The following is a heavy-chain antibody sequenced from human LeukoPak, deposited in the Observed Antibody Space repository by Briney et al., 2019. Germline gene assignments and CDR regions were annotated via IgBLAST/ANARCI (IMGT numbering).Heavy chain of an antibody. CDR1: GYSISSGYY. CDR3: ARYGSGKNSLVGPPID. CDR2: IYHSGST. D-gene: IGHD3-10*01. J-gene: IGHJ4*02. Sequence: PSETLSLTCTVSGYSISSGYYWGWIRRPPGKGLEWIGSIYHSGSTYYNPSLKSRVTISVDTSKNQFSLKLSSVTAADTAVYYCARYGSGKNSLVGPPIDWGQGTLVTVSS. V-gene: IGHV4-38-2*02.